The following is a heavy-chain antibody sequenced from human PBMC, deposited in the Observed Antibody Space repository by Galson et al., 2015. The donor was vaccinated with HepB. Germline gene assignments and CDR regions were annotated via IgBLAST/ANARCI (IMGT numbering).Heavy chain of an antibody. Sequence: SVKVSCKASGYTFSGHYMHWVRQAPGQGLDWMGRINPDSGGTNFAQNFQGRVTMTRDTSISTVYMELSSLRSDDTAVYYCAREWGGYDRNYYSYMDVWGKGTTVTVSS. CDR2: INPDSGGT. CDR3: AREWGGYDRNYYSYMDV. CDR1: GYTFSGHY. J-gene: IGHJ6*03. V-gene: IGHV1-2*06. D-gene: IGHD5-12*01.